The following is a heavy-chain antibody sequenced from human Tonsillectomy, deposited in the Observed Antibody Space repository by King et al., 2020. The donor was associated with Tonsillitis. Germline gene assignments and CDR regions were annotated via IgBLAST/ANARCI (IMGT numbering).Heavy chain of an antibody. CDR3: AKDLGYLRYFMDV. CDR1: GFTFRTYG. J-gene: IGHJ6*03. Sequence: VQLVESGGGVVQPGRSLRLSCAASGFTFRTYGMHWVRQAPGKGLEWVAVISYDGNDAYYADSVKGRFTISRDNSKNTLSLQMNSLRPGDKAVYYCAKDLGYLRYFMDVWGTGTTVTVS. V-gene: IGHV3-30*18. CDR2: ISYDGNDA. D-gene: IGHD6-13*01.